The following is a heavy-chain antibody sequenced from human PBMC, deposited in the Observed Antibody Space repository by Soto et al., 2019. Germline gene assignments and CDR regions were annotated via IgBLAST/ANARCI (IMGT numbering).Heavy chain of an antibody. Sequence: GGSLRLSCAASGFTFSSYSMNWFRQAPGKGLEWVSSISSSSSYIYYADSVKGRFTISRDNAKNSLYLQMNSLRAEDTAVYYCARVYCSSTSCRGSWFDPWGQGTLVTVSS. CDR1: GFTFSSYS. J-gene: IGHJ5*02. CDR3: ARVYCSSTSCRGSWFDP. V-gene: IGHV3-21*01. CDR2: ISSSSSYI. D-gene: IGHD2-2*01.